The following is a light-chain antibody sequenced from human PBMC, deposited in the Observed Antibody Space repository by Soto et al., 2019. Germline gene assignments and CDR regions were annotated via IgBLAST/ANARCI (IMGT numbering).Light chain of an antibody. V-gene: IGKV1-5*01. J-gene: IGKJ2*01. CDR1: QGVSNW. CDR2: DAS. CDR3: QQYDSYTYT. Sequence: DIQMTQSPSTLAASVGDTVTITCRASQGVSNWVAWYRQKPGQAPELLIYDASTLQRGVPSRFSGTGYGTDFTLTISNLHPADSAAYACQQYDSYTYTFGQGTKLEVK.